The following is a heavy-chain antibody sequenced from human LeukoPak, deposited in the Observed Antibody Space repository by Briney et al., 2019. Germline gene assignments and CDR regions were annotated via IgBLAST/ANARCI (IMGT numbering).Heavy chain of an antibody. CDR3: ARRGSVLAVAGTPQAFDI. J-gene: IGHJ3*02. Sequence: ASVKVSCKASGYTFTGYYMHWVRQAPGQGLEWMGWINPNSGGTNYAQKFQGRVTMTRDTSISTAYMELSWLRSDDTAVYYCARRGSVLAVAGTPQAFDIWGQGTMVTVSS. D-gene: IGHD6-19*01. CDR1: GYTFTGYY. V-gene: IGHV1-2*02. CDR2: INPNSGGT.